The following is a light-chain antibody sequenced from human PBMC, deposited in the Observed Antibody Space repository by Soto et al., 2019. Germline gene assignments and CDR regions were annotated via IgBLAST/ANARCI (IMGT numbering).Light chain of an antibody. CDR3: SSYTSSSTLHVL. CDR2: EVT. V-gene: IGLV2-14*01. J-gene: IGLJ2*01. CDR1: SSDVGGYNY. Sequence: QSALTQPASVSGSPGQSITISCTGTSSDVGGYNYVSWYQQHPDKAPKLMIYEVTNRPSGVSSRFSGSKSGDTASLTISGLQAEDEADYYCSSYTSSSTLHVLFGGGTKLTVL.